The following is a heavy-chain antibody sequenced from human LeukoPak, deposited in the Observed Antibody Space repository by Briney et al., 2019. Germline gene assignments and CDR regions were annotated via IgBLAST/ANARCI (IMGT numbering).Heavy chain of an antibody. V-gene: IGHV3-7*01. Sequence: PGGSLRLSCAASGFTFSSYWMSWVRQAPGKGLEWVANIKQEGSEKYYVDSVKGRFTISRDNAKNSLYLQMNSLRAEDTAVYYCAREASSWELGTSFDYWGQGTLVTVSS. CDR3: AREASSWELGTSFDY. CDR1: GFTFSSYW. J-gene: IGHJ4*02. CDR2: IKQEGSEK. D-gene: IGHD1-26*01.